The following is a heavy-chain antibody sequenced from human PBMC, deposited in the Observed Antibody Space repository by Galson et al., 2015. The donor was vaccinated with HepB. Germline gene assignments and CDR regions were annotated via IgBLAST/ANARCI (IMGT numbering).Heavy chain of an antibody. CDR1: GFSLSTYA. D-gene: IGHD6-13*01. CDR2: ISYDGSKR. Sequence: SLRLSCAASGFSLSTYAMHWVRQAPGKGLEWVAVISYDGSKRYYADSVRGRFTISRDTAENTLYLQLNSLRPEDTGVYYCVRTYDSSWHRYLKFWGQGTQVTVSS. V-gene: IGHV3-30*03. CDR3: VRTYDSSWHRYLKF. J-gene: IGHJ1*01.